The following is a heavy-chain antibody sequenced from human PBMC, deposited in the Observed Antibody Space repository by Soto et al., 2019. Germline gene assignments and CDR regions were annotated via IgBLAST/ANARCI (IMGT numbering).Heavy chain of an antibody. Sequence: ASVKVSRKASGYTFTSYDINWVRQATGQGLEWMGWMNPNSGNTGYAQKFQGRVTMTRNTSISTADMELSSLRSEDTAVYYCARVLESYGNPIDYWGQGTLVTVSS. CDR1: GYTFTSYD. CDR2: MNPNSGNT. J-gene: IGHJ4*02. V-gene: IGHV1-8*01. CDR3: ARVLESYGNPIDY. D-gene: IGHD5-18*01.